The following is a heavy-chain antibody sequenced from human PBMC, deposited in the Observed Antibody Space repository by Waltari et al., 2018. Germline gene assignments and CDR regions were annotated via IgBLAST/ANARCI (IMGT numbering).Heavy chain of an antibody. V-gene: IGHV4-39*07. CDR2: IYYSGST. J-gene: IGHJ4*02. CDR3: ARGYCSGGSCYAIYFDY. CDR1: GCSISSSSYY. Sequence: QLQLQESGPGLVKPSETLSLTCTVSGCSISSSSYYWGWIRQPPGKGLEWIGSIYYSGSTYYNPSLKSRVTISVDTSKNQFSLKLSSVTAADTAVYYCARGYCSGGSCYAIYFDYWGQGTLVTVSS. D-gene: IGHD2-15*01.